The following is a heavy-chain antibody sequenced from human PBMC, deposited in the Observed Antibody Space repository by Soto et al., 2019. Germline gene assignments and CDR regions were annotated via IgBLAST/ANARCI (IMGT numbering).Heavy chain of an antibody. Sequence: PSETLSLTCSVSGGSISSPSSFWGWIRQPPGKGLEWIGSIYYSGSSYYNPSLKSRVTISVDTSKDQFSLKLNSVTAADTAIYYCAKNGQPPYYYYGMDVWGQGTTVTVSS. CDR3: AKNGQPPYYYYGMDV. CDR1: GGSISSPSSF. V-gene: IGHV4-39*01. CDR2: IYYSGSS. D-gene: IGHD2-8*01. J-gene: IGHJ6*02.